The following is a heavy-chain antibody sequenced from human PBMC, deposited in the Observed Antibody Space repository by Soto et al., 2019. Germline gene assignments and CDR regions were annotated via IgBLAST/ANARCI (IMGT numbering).Heavy chain of an antibody. CDR3: ARDGGSTGTSPFDY. CDR2: ISYDGSNK. J-gene: IGHJ4*02. D-gene: IGHD4-17*01. Sequence: QVQLVESGGGVVQPGRSLRLSCAASGFTFSSYAMHWVRQAPGKGLEWVAVISYDGSNKYYADSVKGRFTISRDNSKNTLYLQMNSLRAEDTAVYYCARDGGSTGTSPFDYWGQGTLVTVSS. CDR1: GFTFSSYA. V-gene: IGHV3-30-3*01.